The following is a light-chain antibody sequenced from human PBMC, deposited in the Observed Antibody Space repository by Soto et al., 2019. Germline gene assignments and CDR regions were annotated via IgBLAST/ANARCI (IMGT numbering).Light chain of an antibody. J-gene: IGKJ1*01. CDR3: LQHNSYPRT. Sequence: DIQMTQSPSTLSASVGDRVTITCRASQSISNRLAWYQQKPGKAPKVLIYDASSLESGVPSRFSGSGSATEFTLTISSLHPEDFATYYCLQHNSYPRTFGQGTKVDI. CDR1: QSISNR. CDR2: DAS. V-gene: IGKV1-5*01.